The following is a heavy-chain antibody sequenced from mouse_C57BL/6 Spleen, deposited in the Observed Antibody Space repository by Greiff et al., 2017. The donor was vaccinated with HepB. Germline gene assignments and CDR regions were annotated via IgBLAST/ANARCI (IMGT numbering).Heavy chain of an antibody. CDR2: IHPSDSDT. CDR1: GYTFTSYW. Sequence: QVQLQQPGAELVKPGASVKVSCKASGYTFTSYWMHWVKQRPGQGLEWIGRIHPSDSDTNYNQKFKGKATLTVDKSSSTAYMQLSSLTSEDSAVYYCAIKEDYDEKGFAYWGQGTLVTVSA. D-gene: IGHD2-4*01. CDR3: AIKEDYDEKGFAY. J-gene: IGHJ3*01. V-gene: IGHV1-74*01.